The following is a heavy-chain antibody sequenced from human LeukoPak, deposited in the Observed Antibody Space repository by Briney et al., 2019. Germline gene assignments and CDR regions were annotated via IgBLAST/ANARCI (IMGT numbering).Heavy chain of an antibody. CDR3: ARQTIYNGNYYFDS. D-gene: IGHD5-24*01. V-gene: IGHV3-7*01. CDR1: GFMFSMHY. CDR2: IQEDGSHQ. Sequence: PGGSLRLSCVGSGFMFSMHYMGWVRQAPGKGLEWVANIQEDGSHQNFVDPLRGRFIISRDNAKNSLYLQMNSLRAEDTAVYYCARQTIYNGNYYFDSWGQGIPVTVSS. J-gene: IGHJ4*02.